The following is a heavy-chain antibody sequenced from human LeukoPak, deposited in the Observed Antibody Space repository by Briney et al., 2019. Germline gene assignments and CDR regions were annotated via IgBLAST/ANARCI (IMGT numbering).Heavy chain of an antibody. CDR2: IYSGGST. CDR3: ARGWSY. J-gene: IGHJ4*02. V-gene: IGHV3-66*01. CDR1: GFSFSSYE. D-gene: IGHD3-3*01. Sequence: PGGSLRLSCAASGFSFSSYEMNWVRQAPGKGLEWVSVIYSGGSTYYADSVKGRFTISRDNSKNTLYLQMNSLRAEDTAVYYCARGWSYWGQGTLVTVSS.